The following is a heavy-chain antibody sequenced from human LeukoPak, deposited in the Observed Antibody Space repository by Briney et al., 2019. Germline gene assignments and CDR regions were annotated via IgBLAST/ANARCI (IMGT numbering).Heavy chain of an antibody. CDR2: IFYSGST. CDR3: ARLLCAGTSDCSDLDY. D-gene: IGHD2-21*02. Sequence: TSETLSLTCTVSGVSISSSRYYWGWIRQPPGKGLEWIGNIFYSGSTYYNPSLKSRVTISVDTSKNQFSLKLGSVTAADTALYYCARLLCAGTSDCSDLDYWGQGTLVTVSS. J-gene: IGHJ4*02. CDR1: GVSISSSRYY. V-gene: IGHV4-39*01.